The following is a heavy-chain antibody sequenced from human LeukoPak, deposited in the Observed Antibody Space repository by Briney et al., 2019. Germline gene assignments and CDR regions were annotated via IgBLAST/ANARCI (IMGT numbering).Heavy chain of an antibody. D-gene: IGHD5-12*01. CDR2: IKKDGSET. V-gene: IGHV3-7*03. J-gene: IGHJ4*02. Sequence: GGSLRLSCAASRFTFSTSWMSWVRQVPGKGLEWVANIKKDGSETYYVDSVKGRFTISRDNAKNSLYLQMNSLRAEDTAMYYCARGRYSGTTYYFDYWGLGTLVTVSS. CDR3: ARGRYSGTTYYFDY. CDR1: RFTFSTSW.